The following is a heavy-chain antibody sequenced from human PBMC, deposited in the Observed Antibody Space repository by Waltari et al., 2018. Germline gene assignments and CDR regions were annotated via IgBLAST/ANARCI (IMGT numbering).Heavy chain of an antibody. D-gene: IGHD4-17*01. V-gene: IGHV1-2*06. J-gene: IGHJ4*02. CDR1: GYTFTGYY. Sequence: QVQLVQSGAEVKKPGASVKVSCKASGYTFTGYYMHWVRQAPGQGLEWMGRINPNSGGTNYAQKFQGRVTMTRDTSISTAYMELSRLRSDDTAVYYCARVGLRATVTPRPDYWGQGTLVTVSS. CDR3: ARVGLRATVTPRPDY. CDR2: INPNSGGT.